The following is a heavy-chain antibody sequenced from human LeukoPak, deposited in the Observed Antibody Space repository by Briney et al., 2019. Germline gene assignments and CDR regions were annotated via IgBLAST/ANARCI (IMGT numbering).Heavy chain of an antibody. CDR3: ARGSTYYDSSGQVPFDY. CDR1: GFTFSSSW. V-gene: IGHV3-74*01. J-gene: IGHJ4*02. D-gene: IGHD3-22*01. Sequence: GGSLRLSCAASGFTFSSSWMHWVRQAPEKGLVWVSRNSDGSSTSYADSVKGRFTISRDNAKNTLFLQMNSLRAEDTAVYYCARGSTYYDSSGQVPFDYWGQGTLVTVSS. CDR2: NSDGSST.